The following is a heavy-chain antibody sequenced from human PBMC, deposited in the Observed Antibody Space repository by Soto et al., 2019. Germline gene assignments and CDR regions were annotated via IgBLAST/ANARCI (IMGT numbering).Heavy chain of an antibody. CDR3: ARDPRGCSGTSCYTPREYSNYEFRYY. CDR2: ISYDGSNK. Sequence: GGSLRLSCAASGFTFSSYAMHWVRQAPGKGLEWVAVISYDGSNKYYADSVKGRFTISRDNSKNTLYLQMNSLRAEGTAVYYCARDPRGCSGTSCYTPREYSNYEFRYYWGQGTLVTVSS. V-gene: IGHV3-30-3*01. CDR1: GFTFSSYA. J-gene: IGHJ4*02. D-gene: IGHD2-2*02.